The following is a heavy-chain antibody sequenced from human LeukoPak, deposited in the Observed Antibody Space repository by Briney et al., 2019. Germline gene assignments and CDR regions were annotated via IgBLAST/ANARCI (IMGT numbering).Heavy chain of an antibody. J-gene: IGHJ5*02. CDR1: GYTFTGYY. V-gene: IGHV1-2*06. Sequence: AASVKVSCKASGYTFTGYYMHWVRQAPGQGLEWMGRINPNSGGTNYAQKFQGRVTMTRDTSISTAYMELSRLRSDDTAVYYCARDPGCSSTSCSHGFDPWGQGTLVTVSS. D-gene: IGHD2-2*01. CDR2: INPNSGGT. CDR3: ARDPGCSSTSCSHGFDP.